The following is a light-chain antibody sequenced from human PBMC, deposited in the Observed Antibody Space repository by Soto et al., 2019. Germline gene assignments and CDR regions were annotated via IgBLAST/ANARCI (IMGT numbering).Light chain of an antibody. V-gene: IGKV3D-20*02. Sequence: EIVLTQSPGTLSLSPGERATLSCRASQNVANNYLAWFRQKPGQTPRLLIYGASSRAAGIPDRFSGSGSGTDFTLTISSLEPEDFAVYHCQHRANWPLTFGPGTKVDIK. CDR1: QNVANNY. CDR2: GAS. CDR3: QHRANWPLT. J-gene: IGKJ3*01.